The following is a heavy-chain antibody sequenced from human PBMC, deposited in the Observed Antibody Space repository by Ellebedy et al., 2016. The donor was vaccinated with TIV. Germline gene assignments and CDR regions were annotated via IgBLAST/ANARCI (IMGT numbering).Heavy chain of an antibody. CDR2: IKEDGSAK. Sequence: GESLKISCAASGFTFADYWMTWVRQAPGKGLEWLANIKEDGSAKRYADSVKGRFTISRGNAKGSVYLQMNSLRADDTAMYYCANALNGDLCTYWGQGALVTVSS. CDR1: GFTFADYW. V-gene: IGHV3-7*03. D-gene: IGHD3-10*01. J-gene: IGHJ4*02. CDR3: ANALNGDLCTY.